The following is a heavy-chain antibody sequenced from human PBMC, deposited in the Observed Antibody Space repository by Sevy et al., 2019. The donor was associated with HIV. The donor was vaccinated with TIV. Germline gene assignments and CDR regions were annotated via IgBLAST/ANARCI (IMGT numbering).Heavy chain of an antibody. J-gene: IGHJ6*02. CDR1: GYSFTSYW. Sequence: GESLKISCKGSGYSFTSYWIGWVRQMPGKGLEWMGIIYPGDSDTRYSPSFRGQVTISADKSISTAYLQWSSLKASDTAMYYCATTVVPAAIRGYYYGMDVWGQGTTVTVSS. D-gene: IGHD2-2*02. V-gene: IGHV5-51*01. CDR2: IYPGDSDT. CDR3: ATTVVPAAIRGYYYGMDV.